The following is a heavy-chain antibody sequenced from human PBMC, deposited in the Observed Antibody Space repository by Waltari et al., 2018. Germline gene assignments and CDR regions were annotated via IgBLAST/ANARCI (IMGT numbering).Heavy chain of an antibody. CDR3: AKGGSGWYPLDYYYYYGMDV. Sequence: EVQLVESGGVVVQPGGSLRLSCAASGFTFDDYAMHWFRQAPGKGLEWVSLTRWDGGSTYYADSVKGRFTISRDNSKNSLYLQMNSLRAEGTALYYCAKGGSGWYPLDYYYYYGMDVWGQGTTVTVSS. D-gene: IGHD6-19*01. J-gene: IGHJ6*02. V-gene: IGHV3-43D*04. CDR1: GFTFDDYA. CDR2: TRWDGGST.